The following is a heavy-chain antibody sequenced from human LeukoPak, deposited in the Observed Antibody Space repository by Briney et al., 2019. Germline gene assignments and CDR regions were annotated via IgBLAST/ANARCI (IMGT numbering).Heavy chain of an antibody. D-gene: IGHD3-10*02. J-gene: IGHJ4*02. CDR1: GFTFSSYG. V-gene: IGHV3-30*18. Sequence: PGGSLRLPCAASGFTFSSYGMHWVRQAPGKGLEWVAVISNDGSDKYYADSVKGRFTISRDNSKNTLYLQMNSLRAEDTAVYYCAKVAATLFGFFDYWGQGTLVTVSS. CDR3: AKVAATLFGFFDY. CDR2: ISNDGSDK.